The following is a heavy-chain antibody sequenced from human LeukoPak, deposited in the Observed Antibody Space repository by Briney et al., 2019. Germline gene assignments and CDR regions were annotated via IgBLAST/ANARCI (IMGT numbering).Heavy chain of an antibody. CDR1: GGSFSGYY. CDR2: INHSGST. D-gene: IGHD3-9*01. J-gene: IGHJ6*02. CDR3: ARAYYDILTGYRYGMDV. V-gene: IGHV4-34*01. Sequence: SETLSLTCAVYGGSFSGYYWSWIRQPPGKRLEWIGEINHSGSTNYNPSLKSRVTISVDTSKKQFSLKLGAVTAADTAVYYCARAYYDILTGYRYGMDVWGQGTAVTVSS.